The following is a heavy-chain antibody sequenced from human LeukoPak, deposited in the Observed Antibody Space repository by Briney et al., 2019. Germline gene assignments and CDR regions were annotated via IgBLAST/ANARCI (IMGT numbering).Heavy chain of an antibody. V-gene: IGHV4-34*01. CDR1: GGSFSGYY. J-gene: IGHJ5*02. Sequence: SETLSLTCAVYGGSFSGYYWSWIRQPPGKGLEWIGEINHSGSTNYNPSLKSRVTISVDTSKNQFSLKLSSVTAADTAVYYCARKTGGYCSSTSCRNWFHPWGQGTLVTVSP. CDR3: ARKTGGYCSSTSCRNWFHP. CDR2: INHSGST. D-gene: IGHD2-2*01.